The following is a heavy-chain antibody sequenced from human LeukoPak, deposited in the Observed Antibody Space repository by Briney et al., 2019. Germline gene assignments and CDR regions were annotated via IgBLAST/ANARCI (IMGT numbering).Heavy chain of an antibody. CDR2: ISSYNGNT. CDR1: GYTFTSYG. CDR3: ASAEVPWYCSSSSCPPQQLAPFDY. Sequence: ASVKVSCKASGYTFTSYGISWVRQAPGQGLEWMGWISSYNGNTNYAQNLQGRVTMTTDTSTSTAYMELRSLSSDDTAVYYCASAEVPWYCSSSSCPPQQLAPFDYWGQGTLVTVSS. V-gene: IGHV1-18*01. J-gene: IGHJ4*02. D-gene: IGHD2-2*01.